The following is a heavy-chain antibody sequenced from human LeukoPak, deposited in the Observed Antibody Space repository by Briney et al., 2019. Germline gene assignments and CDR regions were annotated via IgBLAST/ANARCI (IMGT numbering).Heavy chain of an antibody. D-gene: IGHD3-3*01. CDR2: IYPGDSGT. CDR3: ARQETYYDFWSGPFYYYYGMDV. V-gene: IGHV5-51*01. CDR1: GYSFTSYW. Sequence: GESLKISCKGSGYSFTSYWIGWVRQMPGKGLEWMGIIYPGDSGTRYSPSFQGQVTISADKSISTAYLQWSSLKASDTAMYYCARQETYYDFWSGPFYYYYGMDVWGQGTTVTVSS. J-gene: IGHJ6*02.